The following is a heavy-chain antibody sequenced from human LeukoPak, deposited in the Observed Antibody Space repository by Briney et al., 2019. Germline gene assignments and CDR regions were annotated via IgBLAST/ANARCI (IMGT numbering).Heavy chain of an antibody. J-gene: IGHJ5*02. CDR2: IYTSGST. CDR3: ARDGGKREP. D-gene: IGHD4-23*01. CDR1: GGSISSDSYY. Sequence: SQTLPLTCTVSGGSISSDSYYWSWIRQPAGKGLEWIGRIYTSGSTNYNPSLKSRVTISVDTSKNQFSLKLSSVTAADTAVYYCARDGGKREPWGQGTLVTVSS. V-gene: IGHV4-61*02.